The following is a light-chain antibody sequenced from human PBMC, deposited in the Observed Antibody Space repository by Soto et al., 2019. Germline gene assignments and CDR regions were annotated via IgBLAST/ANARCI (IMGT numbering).Light chain of an antibody. Sequence: QSVLTQPASVSGSPGQSITISCTGSSSDFGNYQFVSWYQQHPGKVPKLILFEGSQRPSGVSGRFSGSKSGNTASLTISGLQAEDEADYYCCSFTSSNTHVFGTGTKVTVL. V-gene: IGLV2-14*02. CDR3: CSFTSSNTHV. CDR2: EGS. CDR1: SSDFGNYQF. J-gene: IGLJ1*01.